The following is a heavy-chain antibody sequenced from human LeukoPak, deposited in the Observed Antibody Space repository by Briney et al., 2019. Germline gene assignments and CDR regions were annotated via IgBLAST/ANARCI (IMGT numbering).Heavy chain of an antibody. CDR3: ARTSRTYYYDSSGYYYLGY. J-gene: IGHJ4*02. V-gene: IGHV1-3*01. CDR1: GYTFTGYY. Sequence: ASVKVSCKASGYTFTGYYMHWVRQAPGQGLEWMGWINAGNGNTKYSQKFQGRVTNTRDTSASTAYMELSSLRSEDTAVYYCARTSRTYYYDSSGYYYLGYWGQGTLVTVSS. CDR2: INAGNGNT. D-gene: IGHD3-22*01.